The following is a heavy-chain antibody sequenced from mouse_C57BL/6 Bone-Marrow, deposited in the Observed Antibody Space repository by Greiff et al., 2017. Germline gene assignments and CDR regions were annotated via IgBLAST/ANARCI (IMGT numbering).Heavy chain of an antibody. CDR2: ILPGSGST. D-gene: IGHD1-1*01. CDR3: ARTPPYYGSSYYFDY. V-gene: IGHV1-9*01. CDR1: GYTFTGYW. J-gene: IGHJ2*01. Sequence: VQLQQSGAELMKPGASVKLSCKATGYTFTGYWIEWVKQRPGHGLEWIGEILPGSGSTNSNEKFKGTATFTADTSSITAYMQLSSLTTEDSAIYYCARTPPYYGSSYYFDYWGQGTTLTVSS.